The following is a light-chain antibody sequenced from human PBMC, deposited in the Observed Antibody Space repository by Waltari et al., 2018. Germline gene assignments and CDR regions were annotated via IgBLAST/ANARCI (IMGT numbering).Light chain of an antibody. J-gene: IGKJ4*01. Sequence: DMVLTQSPATLSLSPGERATLSCRASQSVSSSYLAGYQQKPGQAPRLLIYGASSSATGIPDRFSGSGSGTDFSLTISRLEPEDFAVYYCQRYGSSPLTFGGGTKVEIK. CDR1: QSVSSSY. V-gene: IGKV3-20*01. CDR3: QRYGSSPLT. CDR2: GAS.